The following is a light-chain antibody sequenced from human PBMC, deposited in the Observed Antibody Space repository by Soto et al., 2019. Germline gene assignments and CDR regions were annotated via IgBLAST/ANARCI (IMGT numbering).Light chain of an antibody. CDR2: ASS. V-gene: IGKV3-20*01. CDR3: QQYGSAPWT. Sequence: EIVVTQYPGTLSSSPGERATLSCRASESVSSNYLAWYQQRPGQAPRLLIYASSNRARGITDRFGGSGSGTDFTRTVSRLEPEDFAVYYCQQYGSAPWTFGQWTK. CDR1: ESVSSNY. J-gene: IGKJ1*01.